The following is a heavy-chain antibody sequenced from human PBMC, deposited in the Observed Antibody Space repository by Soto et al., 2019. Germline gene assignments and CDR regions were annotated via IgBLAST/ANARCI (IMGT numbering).Heavy chain of an antibody. CDR3: ARDPTAPYDSSAFDI. CDR1: GGTFSSYA. CDR2: IIPICGTA. V-gene: IGHV1-69*13. D-gene: IGHD3-22*01. J-gene: IGHJ3*02. Sequence: SVKVSCKAYGGTFSSYAISWVRQAPGQGLEWMGRIIPICGTANYAQKFQGRVTITADESTSTAYMELSSLRSEDKAVYYCARDPTAPYDSSAFDIWGQGTMVTVSS.